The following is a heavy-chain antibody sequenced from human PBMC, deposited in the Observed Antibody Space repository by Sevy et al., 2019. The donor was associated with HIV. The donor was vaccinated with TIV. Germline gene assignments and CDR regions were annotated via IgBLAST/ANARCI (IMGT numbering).Heavy chain of an antibody. CDR1: GYSFTSYW. J-gene: IGHJ5*02. Sequence: GESLKISCKGSGYSFTSYWIGWVRQMPGKGLEWMGIIYPGDSDTRYSPSFQGQVTISADKSISTAYLQWSSLKASDTAMYYCAGAVVWFGDCWFDPGAREPWSPSPQ. CDR3: AGAVVWFGDCWFDP. CDR2: IYPGDSDT. D-gene: IGHD3-10*01. V-gene: IGHV5-51*01.